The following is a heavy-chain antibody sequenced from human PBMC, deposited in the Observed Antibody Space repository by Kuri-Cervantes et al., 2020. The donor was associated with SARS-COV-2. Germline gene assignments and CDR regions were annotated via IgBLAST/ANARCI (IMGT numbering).Heavy chain of an antibody. CDR2: VRGKANNYAT. V-gene: IGHV3-73*01. J-gene: IGHJ4*02. CDR1: GFLFSASA. Sequence: GGSLRLSCEVSGFLFSASAIHWVRQASGKGLEWVGRVRGKANNYATAYAASVKGRFTISRDDSKNMAYLQMNSLRTEDTAFYYCAKEWPTGDGLGLDSWGQGTLVTVSS. CDR3: AKEWPTGDGLGLDS. D-gene: IGHD7-27*01.